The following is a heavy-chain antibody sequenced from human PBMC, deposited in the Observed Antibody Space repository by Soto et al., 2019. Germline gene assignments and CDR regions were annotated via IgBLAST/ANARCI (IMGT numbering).Heavy chain of an antibody. D-gene: IGHD2-21*02. Sequence: SETLSLTCTVSGGSLGSYYWSWIRQPPGKGLEWIGYVFYTGRANYNASLKSRVSISLDTSNYQFSLKLSSVTAADTAVYYCARDGDGPRTSRPYYLYCMDVWGPGATLAVSS. CDR2: VFYTGRA. J-gene: IGHJ6*01. V-gene: IGHV4-59*01. CDR3: ARDGDGPRTSRPYYLYCMDV. CDR1: GGSLGSYY.